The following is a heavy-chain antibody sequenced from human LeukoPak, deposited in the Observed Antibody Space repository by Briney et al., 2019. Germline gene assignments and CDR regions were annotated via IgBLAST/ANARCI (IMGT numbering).Heavy chain of an antibody. V-gene: IGHV3-23*01. CDR3: ARATAFDY. CDR1: GFTFSSYA. Sequence: PGGSLRLSCAASGFTFSSYAMSWVRQAPGKGLEWVSAITGSGGSTSYAQKFQGRVTMTRDMSTSTVYMELSSLRSEDTAVYYCARATAFDYWGQGTLVTVSS. J-gene: IGHJ4*02. CDR2: ITGSGGST. D-gene: IGHD1-26*01.